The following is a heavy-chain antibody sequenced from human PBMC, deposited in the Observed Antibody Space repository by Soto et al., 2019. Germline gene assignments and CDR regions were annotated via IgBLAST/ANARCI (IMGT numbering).Heavy chain of an antibody. CDR2: INHLETT. V-gene: IGHV4-30-2*01. CDR3: ARGGGSDSFDY. J-gene: IGHJ4*02. CDR1: GASITYGGYS. Sequence: SETLSLTCTVSGASITYGGYSWSWIRQTPGKGLEWIGYINHLETTFYNPSFESRLTLSIDRAKNQFSLKLHSMSAADRAVYFCARGGGSDSFDYWGQGSLVTVSS. D-gene: IGHD1-26*01.